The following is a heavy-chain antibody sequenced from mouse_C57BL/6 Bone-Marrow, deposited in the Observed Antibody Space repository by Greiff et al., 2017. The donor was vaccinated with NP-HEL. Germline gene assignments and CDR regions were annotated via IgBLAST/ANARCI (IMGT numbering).Heavy chain of an antibody. D-gene: IGHD1-1*01. V-gene: IGHV1-50*01. CDR3: ARHGSSPFAY. J-gene: IGHJ3*01. CDR1: GYTFTSYW. CDR2: IDPSDSYT. Sequence: VQLQQPGAELVKPGASVKLSCKASGYTFTSYWMQWVKQRPGQGLEWIGEIDPSDSYTNYHQKFKGKATLPVDTSSSTAYMQLSSLTSEDSAVYYCARHGSSPFAYWGQGTLVTVSA.